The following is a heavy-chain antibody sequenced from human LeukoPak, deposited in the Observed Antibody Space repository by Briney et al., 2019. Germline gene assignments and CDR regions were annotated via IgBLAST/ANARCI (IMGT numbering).Heavy chain of an antibody. V-gene: IGHV3-23*01. Sequence: GGSLRLSCAASGFTFSSYAMSWVRQAPGKGLEWVSVISDSGSSTYNADSVKGRFTISRDNSKNTLYLQMNSLRAEDTAVYYCAKHPKRYSSSWSPTGYWGQGTLVTVSS. CDR1: GFTFSSYA. CDR2: ISDSGSST. CDR3: AKHPKRYSSSWSPTGY. D-gene: IGHD6-13*01. J-gene: IGHJ4*02.